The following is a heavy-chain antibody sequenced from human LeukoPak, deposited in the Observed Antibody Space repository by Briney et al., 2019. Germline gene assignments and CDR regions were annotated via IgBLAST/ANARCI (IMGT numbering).Heavy chain of an antibody. CDR2: VSDSGGST. J-gene: IGHJ4*02. CDR3: AKVGPHYYDSSGYDDFDY. CDR1: GITLSNYG. D-gene: IGHD3-22*01. V-gene: IGHV3-23*01. Sequence: GGSLRLSCAVSGITLSNYGMSWVRQAPGKGLEWVAGVSDSGGSTNYADSVKGRFTISRDNAKNTLYLQMNSLRAEDTAVYYCAKVGPHYYDSSGYDDFDYWGQGTLVTVSS.